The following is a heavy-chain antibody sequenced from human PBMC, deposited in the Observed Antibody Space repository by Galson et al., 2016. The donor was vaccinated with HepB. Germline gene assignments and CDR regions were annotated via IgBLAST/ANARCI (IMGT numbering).Heavy chain of an antibody. CDR1: GYSFTSYW. Sequence: QSGAEVKKPGESLRLSCKASGYSFTSYWIHWVRQMPGKGLEWMGAIDPTDSNTNDSPSFQGHVTLSADKSVNTAYLQWSNLKASDTATYYCARAYNWDDEDSGLDVWGQGTSVTVSS. CDR2: IDPTDSNT. D-gene: IGHD1-1*01. V-gene: IGHV5-10-1*01. J-gene: IGHJ6*02. CDR3: ARAYNWDDEDSGLDV.